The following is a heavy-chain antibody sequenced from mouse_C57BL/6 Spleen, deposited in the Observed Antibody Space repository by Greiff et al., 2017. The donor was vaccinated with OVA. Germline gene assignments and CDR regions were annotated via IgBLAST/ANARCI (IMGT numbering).Heavy chain of an antibody. D-gene: IGHD2-3*01. J-gene: IGHJ3*01. CDR2: ISSGGDYI. V-gene: IGHV5-9-1*02. Sequence: EVQVVESGEGLVKPGGSLKLSCAASGFTFSSYAMSWVRQTPEKRLEWVAYISSGGDYIYYADTVKGRFTISRDNARNTLYLQMSSLKSEDTAMYYCTREEDGYSWFAYWGQGTLVTVSA. CDR3: TREEDGYSWFAY. CDR1: GFTFSSYA.